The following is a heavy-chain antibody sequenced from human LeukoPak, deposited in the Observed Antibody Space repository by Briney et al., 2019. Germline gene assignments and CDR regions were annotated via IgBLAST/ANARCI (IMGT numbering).Heavy chain of an antibody. V-gene: IGHV1-2*02. J-gene: IGHJ6*03. CDR1: GYTFTGYY. D-gene: IGHD1-26*01. CDR2: INPISGGT. Sequence: ASVKVSCKASGYTFTGYYMHWVRQAPGQGLEWMGWINPISGGTNYAQKFQGRVTMTRDTSISTAYMELSRLRSDDTAVYYCARDGTVGYMDVWGKGTTVTISS. CDR3: ARDGTVGYMDV.